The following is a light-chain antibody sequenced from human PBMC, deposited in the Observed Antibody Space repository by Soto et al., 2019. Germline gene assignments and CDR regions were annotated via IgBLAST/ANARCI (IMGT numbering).Light chain of an antibody. CDR3: SSHSATSPYV. CDR1: SNDVGGYNY. Sequence: QSVLTQPASVSGSPGQSITISCTGTSNDVGGYNYVSWYQQQPGKAPKLIIYEVSHRPSGISNRFAGSKSGNTASLTISGLHVDDEADYYCSSHSATSPYVFGTGTKLTVL. V-gene: IGLV2-14*01. J-gene: IGLJ1*01. CDR2: EVS.